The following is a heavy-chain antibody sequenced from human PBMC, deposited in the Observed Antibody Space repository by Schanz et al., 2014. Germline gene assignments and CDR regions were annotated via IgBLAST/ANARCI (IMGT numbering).Heavy chain of an antibody. CDR2: ISPSGDT. V-gene: IGHV3-13*01. CDR3: AGAAVGFIVDAFDL. D-gene: IGHD6-19*01. CDR1: GFRFKTYE. J-gene: IGHJ3*01. Sequence: EVQLVESGGGLSQPGGSLRLSCAVSGFRFKTYEMNWVRQVRGKGLEWVSSISPSGDTHYLASVKGRFTISRENAKSSLYLQMDHLRVEDTAAYYCAGAAVGFIVDAFDLWGRGTMVIVSS.